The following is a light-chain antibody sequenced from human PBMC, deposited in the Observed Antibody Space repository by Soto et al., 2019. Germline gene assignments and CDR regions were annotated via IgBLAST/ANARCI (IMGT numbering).Light chain of an antibody. Sequence: DIQMTQSPSALSASVGDRVTITCRASQSVRNWLAWYRHKPGEAPKLLIYEVPTLERGVPSRFSGSGSGTKFTLTISSLPPDDFATFYCQQYDTSSRTFGQGTKVEVK. J-gene: IGKJ1*01. CDR1: QSVRNW. V-gene: IGKV1-5*03. CDR3: QQYDTSSRT. CDR2: EVP.